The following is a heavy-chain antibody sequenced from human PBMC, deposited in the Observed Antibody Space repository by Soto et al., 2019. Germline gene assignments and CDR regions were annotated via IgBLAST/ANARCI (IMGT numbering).Heavy chain of an antibody. V-gene: IGHV4-30-4*01. CDR3: AREPYLSKARNDF. CDR2: IFHSGTT. Sequence: SETLSLTCSVSGDSISSADYFWTWIRQSPGKGLEWMGYIFHSGTTYYNPSLKGRLLISTENSKNQFSLRLTSVTAADSAVYFCAREPYLSKARNDFWGPGTLVTVSS. J-gene: IGHJ4*02. CDR1: GDSISSADYF.